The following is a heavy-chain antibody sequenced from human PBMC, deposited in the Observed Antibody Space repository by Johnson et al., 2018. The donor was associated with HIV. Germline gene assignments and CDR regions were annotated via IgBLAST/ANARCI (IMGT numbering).Heavy chain of an antibody. D-gene: IGHD2-21*02. J-gene: IGHJ3*02. CDR1: GFTFSSYA. CDR3: ATGVVVTAMNDAFDI. CDR2: ISYDGSNK. V-gene: IGHV3-30-3*01. Sequence: QVLLVESGGGVVQPGRSLRLSCAASGFTFSSYAMHWVRQAPGKGLEWVAVISYDGSNKYYADSVKGRFTISRDNSKNTLYLQMNSLRAEDTAVYYCATGVVVTAMNDAFDIWGQGTMVTVSS.